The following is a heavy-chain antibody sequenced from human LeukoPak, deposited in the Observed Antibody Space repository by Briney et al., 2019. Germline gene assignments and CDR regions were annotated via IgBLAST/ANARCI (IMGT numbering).Heavy chain of an antibody. J-gene: IGHJ4*02. CDR3: ARFSVYGSGSFFDY. CDR2: IYTSGST. Sequence: SETLSLTCTVSGGSISSYYWSWIGQPAGKGLEWIGRIYTSGSTNYNPSLKSRVTMSVDTSKNRFSLKLSSVTAADTAVYYCARFSVYGSGSFFDYWGQGTLVTVSS. D-gene: IGHD3-10*01. CDR1: GGSISSYY. V-gene: IGHV4-4*07.